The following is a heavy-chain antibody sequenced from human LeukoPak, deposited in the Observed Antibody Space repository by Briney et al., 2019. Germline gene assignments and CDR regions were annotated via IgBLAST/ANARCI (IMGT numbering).Heavy chain of an antibody. V-gene: IGHV4-61*02. Sequence: SETLSLTCTVSGGSISSGGYYWSWIRQPAGKGLEWIGRIYTSGSTNYNPSPKSRVTMSVDTSKNQFSLKLSSVTAADTAVYYCARDFPGSVVITTGYNWFDPWGQGTLVTVSS. CDR1: GGSISSGGYY. CDR3: ARDFPGSVVITTGYNWFDP. D-gene: IGHD3-22*01. CDR2: IYTSGST. J-gene: IGHJ5*02.